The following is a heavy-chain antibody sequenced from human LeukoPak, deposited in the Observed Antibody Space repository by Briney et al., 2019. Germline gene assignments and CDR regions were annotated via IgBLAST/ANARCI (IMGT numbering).Heavy chain of an antibody. V-gene: IGHV3-23*01. D-gene: IGHD4-17*01. CDR1: GFTFSSYA. CDR3: AKAYGDYGWGEYHHYMDV. CDR2: ISGSGGST. J-gene: IGHJ6*03. Sequence: PGGSLRLSCAASGFTFSSYAMSWVRQAPGKGLEWVSAISGSGGSTYYADSVKGRFTIPRDNSKNTLYLQMNSLRAEDTAVYYCAKAYGDYGWGEYHHYMDVWGKGTTVTVSS.